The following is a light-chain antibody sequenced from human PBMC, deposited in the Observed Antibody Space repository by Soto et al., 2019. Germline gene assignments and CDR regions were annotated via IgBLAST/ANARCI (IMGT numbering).Light chain of an antibody. CDR1: QGISNY. V-gene: IGKV1-9*01. CDR2: GAS. CDR3: QHLHSYALT. Sequence: IQLTQSPSSLSASVGDRVTITSRASQGISNYLAWYQXKPGKAPKLLIYGASTLRSGVPSRFSGSGSGTDFTLTISSLQPEDFATYYCQHLHSYALTFGGGTKVDIK. J-gene: IGKJ4*01.